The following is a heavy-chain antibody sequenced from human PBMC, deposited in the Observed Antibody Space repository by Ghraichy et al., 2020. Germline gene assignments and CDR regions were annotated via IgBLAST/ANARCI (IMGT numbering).Heavy chain of an antibody. V-gene: IGHV2-5*02. Sequence: SGPTLVKPTQTLTLTCTFSGFSLSTSGVGVGWIRQPPGKALEWLALIYWDDDKRYSPSLKGRPTITKDTSKNQVVLTMTNMDHLDTATYYCAHSLYCSGGSCYNWFDPWGQGTLVTVSS. CDR2: IYWDDDK. D-gene: IGHD2-15*01. CDR1: GFSLSTSGVG. J-gene: IGHJ5*02. CDR3: AHSLYCSGGSCYNWFDP.